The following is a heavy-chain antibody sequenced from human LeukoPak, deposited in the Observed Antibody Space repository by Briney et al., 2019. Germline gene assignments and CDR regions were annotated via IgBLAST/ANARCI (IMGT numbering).Heavy chain of an antibody. CDR3: AKYAPVTMIVSFG. J-gene: IGHJ4*02. CDR2: IRYDGSNK. V-gene: IGHV3-30*02. Sequence: PGGSLRLSCAASGFTFSNFGMHWVCQAPGKGLEWVAFIRYDGSNKYYADSVKGRFTISRDNSKNTMYLQMNSLRVEDTAVYYCAKYAPVTMIVSFGWGQGTLVTVSS. CDR1: GFTFSNFG. D-gene: IGHD3-22*01.